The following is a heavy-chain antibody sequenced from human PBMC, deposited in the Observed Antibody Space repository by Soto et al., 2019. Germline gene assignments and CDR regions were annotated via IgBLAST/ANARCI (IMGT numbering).Heavy chain of an antibody. CDR1: GFTFNMYW. CDR3: VREGRGSFDF. D-gene: IGHD5-12*01. J-gene: IGHJ3*01. CDR2: IGGRGNSA. V-gene: IGHV3-23*01. Sequence: GSLRLSCAGSGFTFNMYWMHWVRQVPGKGPVWVSVIGGRGNSAYYADSVQGRFTISRDNSKNTLSLQMSSLTADDTAIYYCVREGRGSFDFWGRGTMVTVSS.